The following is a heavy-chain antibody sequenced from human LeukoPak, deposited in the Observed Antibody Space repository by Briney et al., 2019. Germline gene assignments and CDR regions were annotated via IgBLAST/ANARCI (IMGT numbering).Heavy chain of an antibody. V-gene: IGHV1-2*06. CDR3: ARGGSSSPTRPFDY. J-gene: IGHJ4*02. Sequence: ASVKVSCKASGYSFIGYYLHWVRQAPGQGLEWMGRINPNSGGTNYAQKFQGRVTMTRDTSISTAYMELSRLRSDDTAVYYCARGGSSSPTRPFDYWGQGTLVTVSS. CDR1: GYSFIGYY. CDR2: INPNSGGT. D-gene: IGHD6-6*01.